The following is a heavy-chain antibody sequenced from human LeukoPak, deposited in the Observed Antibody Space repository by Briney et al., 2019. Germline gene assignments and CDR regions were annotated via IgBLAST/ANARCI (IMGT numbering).Heavy chain of an antibody. D-gene: IGHD1-14*01. CDR1: GFTSSTYT. J-gene: IGHJ3*02. CDR2: ISGSGGST. CDR3: AKKMGGPDDHDAFDI. V-gene: IGHV3-23*01. Sequence: GGSLRLSCAASGFTSSTYTMSWVRQAPGKGLEWVSAISGSGGSTYYADSVKGRFTISRDNSKNTLYLQMNSLRAEDTAVYYCAKKMGGPDDHDAFDIWGQGTMVTVSS.